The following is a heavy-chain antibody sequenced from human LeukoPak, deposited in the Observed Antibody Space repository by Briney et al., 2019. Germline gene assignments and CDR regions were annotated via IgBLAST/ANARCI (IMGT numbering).Heavy chain of an antibody. Sequence: PGGSLRLSCAASGFTFSSYEMNWVRQAPGKGLEWVGFIRSKAYGGTTEYAASVKGRFTISRDDSKSIAYLQMNSLKTEDTAVYYCTRDLAKGWGWLQLSNWFDPWGQGTLVTVSS. CDR2: IRSKAYGGTT. J-gene: IGHJ5*02. V-gene: IGHV3-49*04. CDR3: TRDLAKGWGWLQLSNWFDP. CDR1: GFTFSSYE. D-gene: IGHD5-24*01.